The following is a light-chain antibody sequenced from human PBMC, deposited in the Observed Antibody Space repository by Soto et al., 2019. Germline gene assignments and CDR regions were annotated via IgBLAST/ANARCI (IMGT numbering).Light chain of an antibody. Sequence: QPVLTQPPLASGTPGQRVTISCSGSRSNIGSNTVTWYQQVPGTAPTLLIYGNSQRPSGVPDRFSASKSGTSASLDISGLQSEDEADYYCAAWDDNLNGVLFGGGTKLTVL. CDR1: RSNIGSNT. J-gene: IGLJ2*01. CDR2: GNS. CDR3: AAWDDNLNGVL. V-gene: IGLV1-44*01.